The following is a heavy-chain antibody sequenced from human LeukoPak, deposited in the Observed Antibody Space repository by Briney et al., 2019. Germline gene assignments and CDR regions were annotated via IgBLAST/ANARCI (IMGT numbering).Heavy chain of an antibody. D-gene: IGHD4-17*01. Sequence: RSLRLSCAASGFTVSSNYMSWVRQAPGRGLEWVSVIYSGGSTYYADSVKGRFTISRDNSKNTLYLQMNSLRAEDTAVYYCARDRVLYGDYGDYYYYGMDVWGQGTTVTVSS. CDR2: IYSGGST. V-gene: IGHV3-66*01. CDR1: GFTVSSNY. CDR3: ARDRVLYGDYGDYYYYGMDV. J-gene: IGHJ6*02.